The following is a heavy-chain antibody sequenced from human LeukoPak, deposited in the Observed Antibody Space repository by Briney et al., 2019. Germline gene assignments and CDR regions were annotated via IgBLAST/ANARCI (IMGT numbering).Heavy chain of an antibody. J-gene: IGHJ4*02. CDR1: GFTFSSYA. CDR2: INSDGRST. D-gene: IGHD3-9*01. Sequence: PGGSLRLSCAASGFTFSSYAMSWVRQAPGKGLEWVSRINSDGRSTNYADSVKGRFTISRDNTKNTLYLQMNSLRAEDTAVYYCARGADSGYSSDNWGQGTLVSVSS. V-gene: IGHV3-74*01. CDR3: ARGADSGYSSDN.